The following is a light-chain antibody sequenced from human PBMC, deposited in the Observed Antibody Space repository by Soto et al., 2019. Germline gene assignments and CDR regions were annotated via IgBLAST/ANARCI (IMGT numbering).Light chain of an antibody. V-gene: IGLV4-69*01. Sequence: QLVLTQSPSASASLGASVKLTCTLNSGHSSYAIAWHQQQPEKGPRYLMKLNSDGSHSKGDGIPDRFSGSSSGAERYLTIPSLQSEDEADYYCQTWGTGIQVFGGGTKVTVL. CDR2: LNSDGSH. J-gene: IGLJ2*01. CDR1: SGHSSYA. CDR3: QTWGTGIQV.